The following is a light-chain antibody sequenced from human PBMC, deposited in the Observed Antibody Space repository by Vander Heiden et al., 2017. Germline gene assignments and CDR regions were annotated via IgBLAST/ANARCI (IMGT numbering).Light chain of an antibody. J-gene: IGLJ1*01. CDR1: KSGDKY. Sequence: SHELTQPPSVSVSPGQTASITCSGDKSGDKYACWYQQIPGQAPVLVMYQDSKRPSGIPERFSGANSENTATLTSSGTQAMDEADYYCQAWDSSTADVFGTGTKVTVL. CDR3: QAWDSSTADV. CDR2: QDS. V-gene: IGLV3-1*01.